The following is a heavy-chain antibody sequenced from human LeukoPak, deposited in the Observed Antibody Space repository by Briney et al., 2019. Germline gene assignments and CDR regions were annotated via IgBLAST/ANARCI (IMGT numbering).Heavy chain of an antibody. J-gene: IGHJ4*02. CDR2: IYDSGST. D-gene: IGHD2-15*01. CDR3: ARQRKYCSGGSCYSRGEIDY. V-gene: IGHV4-39*01. Sequence: SETLSLTCTVSGGSISSSSYYWGWIRQPPGKGLEWIGNIYDSGSTYYNPSLKSRVTISVDTSKNQFSLKLSSVTAADTAVYYCARQRKYCSGGSCYSRGEIDYWGQGTLVTASS. CDR1: GGSISSSSYY.